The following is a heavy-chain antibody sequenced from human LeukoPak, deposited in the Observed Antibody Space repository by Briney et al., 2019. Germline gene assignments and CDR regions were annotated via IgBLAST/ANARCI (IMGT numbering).Heavy chain of an antibody. CDR1: GYTFTTYY. CDR2: INPDGGNT. CDR3: ARIRDGYNDAYDI. V-gene: IGHV1-46*01. J-gene: IGHJ3*02. D-gene: IGHD5-24*01. Sequence: GASVKVSCKASGYTFTTYYIHWVRQAPGQVLEWMGLINPDGGNTTYAQNFQGRVTLTRDTSTSTVYMELSSLRSEDTAIYYCARIRDGYNDAYDIWGQGTVVTVPS.